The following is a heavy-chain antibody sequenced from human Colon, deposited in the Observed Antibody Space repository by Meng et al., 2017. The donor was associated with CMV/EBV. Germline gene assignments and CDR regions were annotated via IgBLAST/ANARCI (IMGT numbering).Heavy chain of an antibody. CDR2: FDPSGDST. CDR3: ARDRSATWTFDY. J-gene: IGHJ4*02. V-gene: IGHV1-46*01. D-gene: IGHD1-1*01. CDR1: RYTFSNHN. Sequence: CKTSRYTFSNHNRRWGRQAPGQGLEWMGIFDPSGDSTNYAQKFQGRVTMTGDTSTSTVYMEMSTLRSEDTAVYYCARDRSATWTFDYWGQGTLVTVSS.